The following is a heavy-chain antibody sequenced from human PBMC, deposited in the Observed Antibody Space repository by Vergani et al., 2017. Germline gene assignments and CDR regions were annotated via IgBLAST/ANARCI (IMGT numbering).Heavy chain of an antibody. CDR3: ARCVWYCSSTSCFKLELGYYYYMDV. D-gene: IGHD2-2*01. Sequence: QVQLVQSGAEVKKPGASVKVSCKASGYTFTSYGISWVRQAPGQGLEWMGWISAYNGNTNYAQKLQGRVTMTTDTSTSTAYMELRRLRSDDTAVYYCARCVWYCSSTSCFKLELGYYYYMDVWGKGTTVTVSS. CDR2: ISAYNGNT. CDR1: GYTFTSYG. J-gene: IGHJ6*03. V-gene: IGHV1-18*01.